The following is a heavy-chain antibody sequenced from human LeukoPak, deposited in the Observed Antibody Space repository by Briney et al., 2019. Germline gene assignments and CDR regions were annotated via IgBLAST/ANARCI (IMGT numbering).Heavy chain of an antibody. J-gene: IGHJ4*02. CDR1: GGSFSGYY. CDR2: INHSGST. Sequence: PSETLSLTCAVYGGSFSGYYWSWIRQPPRKGLEWIGEINHSGSTNYNPYLKSRVTISVDTSKNQFSLKLSSVSAADTAVYYCATYDILTGTRDYWGQGTLVTVSS. V-gene: IGHV4-34*01. D-gene: IGHD3-9*01. CDR3: ATYDILTGTRDY.